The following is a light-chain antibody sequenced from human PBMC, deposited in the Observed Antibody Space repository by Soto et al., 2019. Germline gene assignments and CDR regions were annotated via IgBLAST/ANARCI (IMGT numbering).Light chain of an antibody. CDR1: SSNIGSNY. V-gene: IGLV1-47*01. CDR3: AAWDDSLSGRV. Sequence: QSVLTQPPSASGTPGQRVTISCSGSSSNIGSNYVYWYQQLPGTAHKRLIYRNNQRPSGVPDRFSGSKSGTSASLAISGLRSEDEADYYVAAWDDSLSGRVFGGGPKVTVL. CDR2: RNN. J-gene: IGLJ2*01.